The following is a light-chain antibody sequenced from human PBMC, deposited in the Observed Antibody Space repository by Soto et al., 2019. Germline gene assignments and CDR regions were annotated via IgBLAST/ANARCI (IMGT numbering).Light chain of an antibody. J-gene: IGKJ1*01. CDR2: DAS. CDR1: QSISSW. V-gene: IGKV1-5*01. CDR3: QQYNSYSWT. Sequence: DIQMSQARSTRSAWVGDRVTITCRASQSISSWLAWYQQKPGKAPKLLIYDASSLESGVPSRFSGSGPGTAFTLTISSLQPDDFATYYCQQYNSYSWTFGQGTKVDIK.